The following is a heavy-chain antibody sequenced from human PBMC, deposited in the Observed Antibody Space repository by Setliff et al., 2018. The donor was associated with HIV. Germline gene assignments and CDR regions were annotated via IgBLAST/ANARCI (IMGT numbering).Heavy chain of an antibody. D-gene: IGHD2-21*02. CDR1: GDSINSRPYY. J-gene: IGHJ4*02. CDR2: VFYSGST. Sequence: SETLSLTCSVSGDSINSRPYYYGWLRQPPGKGLEWIGNVFYSGSTYYNPFLKSRVSMSIDTSRNQFSLKLTSVTAADTAVYFCARFPTVVTAPGFWGRGTLVTVSS. V-gene: IGHV4-39*01. CDR3: ARFPTVVTAPGF.